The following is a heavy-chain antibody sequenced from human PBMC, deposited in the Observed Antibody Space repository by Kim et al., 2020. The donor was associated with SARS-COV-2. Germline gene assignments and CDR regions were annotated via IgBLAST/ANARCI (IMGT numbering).Heavy chain of an antibody. Sequence: ADSVKGRFTISRDNSKNTLYLQMNSLRAEDTAVYYCARRIAVAGVYYFDYWGQGTLVTVSS. J-gene: IGHJ4*02. V-gene: IGHV3-23*01. D-gene: IGHD6-19*01. CDR3: ARRIAVAGVYYFDY.